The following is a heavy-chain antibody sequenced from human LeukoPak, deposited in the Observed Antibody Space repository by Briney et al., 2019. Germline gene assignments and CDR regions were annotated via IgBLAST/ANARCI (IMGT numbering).Heavy chain of an antibody. V-gene: IGHV3-30*02. CDR1: GFTFSSYG. CDR2: IRHDGSNK. D-gene: IGHD3-3*01. Sequence: GGSLRLSCAASGFTFSSYGMHWVRQAPGKGLEWVAFIRHDGSNKYYADSVKGRFTISRDNSKNTLYLQMNSLRAEDTAVYYCAKCTTRFLEWLFTYYFDYWGQGTLVTVSS. CDR3: AKCTTRFLEWLFTYYFDY. J-gene: IGHJ4*02.